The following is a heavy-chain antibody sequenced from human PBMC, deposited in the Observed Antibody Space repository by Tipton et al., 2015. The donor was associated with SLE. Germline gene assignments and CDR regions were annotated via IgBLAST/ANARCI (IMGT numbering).Heavy chain of an antibody. V-gene: IGHV4-34*01. J-gene: IGHJ4*02. D-gene: IGHD5-24*01. CDR2: INHSGST. Sequence: TLSPTCAVYGGSFSGYYWTWIRQPPGKGLEWIGEINHSGSTNYNPSLKSRVTISVDTSKNQFSLKLSPVTAADTAVYYCAREDGRYYFDYWGQGTLVTVSS. CDR1: GGSFSGYY. CDR3: AREDGRYYFDY.